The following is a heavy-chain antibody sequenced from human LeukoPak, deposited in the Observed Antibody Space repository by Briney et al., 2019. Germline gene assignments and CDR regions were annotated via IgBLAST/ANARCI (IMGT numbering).Heavy chain of an antibody. J-gene: IGHJ6*02. V-gene: IGHV3-23*01. CDR3: AKPGDYYYDSSGYYYPYYGMDV. D-gene: IGHD3-22*01. Sequence: GGSLRPSCAASGFTFSSYAMSWVRQAPGKGLEWVSAISGSGGSTYYADSVKGRFTISRDNSKNTLYLQMNSLRAEDTAVYYCAKPGDYYYDSSGYYYPYYGMDVWGQGTTVTVSS. CDR2: ISGSGGST. CDR1: GFTFSSYA.